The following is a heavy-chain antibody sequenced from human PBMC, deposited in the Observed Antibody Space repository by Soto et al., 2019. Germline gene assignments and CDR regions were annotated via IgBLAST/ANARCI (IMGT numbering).Heavy chain of an antibody. D-gene: IGHD3-22*01. V-gene: IGHV4-39*01. CDR3: ATDSSYYYDSSAYYSNWFDP. J-gene: IGHJ5*02. CDR2: IFYSGST. Sequence: SETLSLTCTVSGGSISGSSDYWGWIRQPPGKGLEWIGSIFYSGSTYYNPSLKSRGTLSVDKSKNKFSLKLTSVTAADTSVYYCATDSSYYYDSSAYYSNWFDPWGQGMLVTVSS. CDR1: GGSISGSSDY.